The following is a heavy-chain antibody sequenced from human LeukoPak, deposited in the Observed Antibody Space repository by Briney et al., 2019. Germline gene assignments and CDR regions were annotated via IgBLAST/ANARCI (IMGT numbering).Heavy chain of an antibody. V-gene: IGHV4-4*02. Sequence: PSETLSLTCTVSGGSISSTNWWTWVRQPPGEGLEWIGEVHLSGRTNYNPSLESRVTMSVDMSENHISLKLTSVTAADTAVYYCAREGGPYRPLDYSGQGTLVTVSS. CDR3: AREGGPYRPLDY. J-gene: IGHJ4*02. CDR1: GGSISSTNW. CDR2: VHLSGRT.